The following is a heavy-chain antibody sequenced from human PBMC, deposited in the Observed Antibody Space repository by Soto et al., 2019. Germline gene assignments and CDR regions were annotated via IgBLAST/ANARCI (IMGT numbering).Heavy chain of an antibody. CDR1: GGTFSSYT. Sequence: QVQLVQSGAEVKKPGSSVKVSCKASGGTFSSYTISWVRQAPGQGLEWMGRIIPILGIANYAQKFQGRVTITADKSTSTAYMELSSLRSEDTAVYYCARDPQYSSSWYDSPYFDYWGQGTLVTVSS. CDR2: IIPILGIA. D-gene: IGHD6-13*01. J-gene: IGHJ4*02. CDR3: ARDPQYSSSWYDSPYFDY. V-gene: IGHV1-69*08.